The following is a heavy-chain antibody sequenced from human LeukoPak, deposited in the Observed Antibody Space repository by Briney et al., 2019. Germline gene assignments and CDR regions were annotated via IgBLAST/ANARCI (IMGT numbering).Heavy chain of an antibody. CDR1: GFTFDDYA. CDR2: ISWNSGSI. J-gene: IGHJ4*02. Sequence: PGGSLRLSCAASGFTFDDYAMHWVRQAPGKGLEWVSGISWNSGSIGYADSVKGRFTISRDNAKNSLYLQMNSLRAEDTALYYCAVSIVARREGLSGYWGQGTLVTVSS. D-gene: IGHD6-6*01. V-gene: IGHV3-9*01. CDR3: AVSIVARREGLSGY.